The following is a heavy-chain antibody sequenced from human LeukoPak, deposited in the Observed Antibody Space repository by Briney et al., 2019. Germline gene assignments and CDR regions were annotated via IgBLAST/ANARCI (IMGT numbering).Heavy chain of an antibody. D-gene: IGHD3-10*01. CDR2: ISWNSGSI. CDR3: ARGGIRGILLPVDY. V-gene: IGHV3-9*01. CDR1: GFTFDDYA. Sequence: GRSLRLSCAASGFTFDDYAMHWVRQAPGKGLEWVSGISWNSGSIGYADSVKGRFTLSRDNSKNSLYLQMNSLRAEDTAVYYCARGGIRGILLPVDYWGQGTLVTVSS. J-gene: IGHJ4*02.